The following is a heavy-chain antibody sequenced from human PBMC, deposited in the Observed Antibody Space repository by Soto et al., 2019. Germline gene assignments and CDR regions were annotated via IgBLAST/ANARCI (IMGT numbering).Heavy chain of an antibody. CDR1: GGSISSGGYY. D-gene: IGHD2-15*01. CDR3: ARGSVVAATLFDY. J-gene: IGHJ4*02. CDR2: IYYSGST. V-gene: IGHV4-31*03. Sequence: QVQLQESGPGLVKPSQTLSLTCTVSGGSISSGGYYWSWIRQHPGKGLEWIGYIYYSGSTYYNPALKSRVTISVETSKNKFSLKLSSVTAADTAVYYCARGSVVAATLFDYWGQGPLVTVSS.